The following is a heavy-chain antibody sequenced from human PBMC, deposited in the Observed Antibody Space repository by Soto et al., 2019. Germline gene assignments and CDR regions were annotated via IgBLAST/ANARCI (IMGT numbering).Heavy chain of an antibody. V-gene: IGHV3-21*01. Sequence: GGSLRLSCADSGFTFSSYSMNWVRQAPGKGLEWVSSISSSSSYIYYADSVKGRFTISRDNAKNSLYLQMNSLRAEDTAVYYCEVEMATILYGMDVWGQGTTVTVSS. CDR1: GFTFSSYS. J-gene: IGHJ6*02. CDR3: EVEMATILYGMDV. CDR2: ISSSSSYI. D-gene: IGHD5-12*01.